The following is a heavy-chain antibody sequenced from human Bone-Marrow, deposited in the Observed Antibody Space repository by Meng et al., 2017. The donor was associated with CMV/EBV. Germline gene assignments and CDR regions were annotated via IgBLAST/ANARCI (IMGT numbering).Heavy chain of an antibody. D-gene: IGHD2-21*01. V-gene: IGHV3-53*01. Sequence: GESLKISCAASGFTVSSNYMSWVRQAPGKGLEWVSVIYIGDSTDYADSVKGRFTISRDNSKNTLYLQMNSLRAEDTAVYYCVRDVANWGQGTLVTFSS. J-gene: IGHJ4*02. CDR3: VRDVAN. CDR2: IYIGDST. CDR1: GFTVSSNY.